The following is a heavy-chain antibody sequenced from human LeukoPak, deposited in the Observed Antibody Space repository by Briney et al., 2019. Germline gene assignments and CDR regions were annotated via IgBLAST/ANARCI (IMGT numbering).Heavy chain of an antibody. CDR3: ARAISGSSLFDY. CDR1: GGSFSGYY. CDR2: IYHSGST. D-gene: IGHD1-26*01. Sequence: PLETLSLTCAVYGGSFSGYYWSWIRQPPGKGLEWIGEIYHSGSTNYNPSLKSRVTISVDKSKNQFSLQLSSVTAADTAVYYCARAISGSSLFDYWGQGTLVTVSS. V-gene: IGHV4-34*01. J-gene: IGHJ4*02.